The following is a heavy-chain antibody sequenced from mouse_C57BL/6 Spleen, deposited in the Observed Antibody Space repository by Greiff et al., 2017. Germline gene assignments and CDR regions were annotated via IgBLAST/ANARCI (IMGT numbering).Heavy chain of an antibody. D-gene: IGHD2-4*01. V-gene: IGHV5-17*01. CDR1: GFTFSDYG. CDR3: ARSYDYDGAMDY. Sequence: EVHLVESGGGLVKPGGSLKLSCAASGFTFSDYGMHWVRQAPEKGLEWVAYISSGSSTIYYADTVKGRFPISRDNAKNTLFLQKTSLRSEDTAMYYFARSYDYDGAMDYWGQGTSVTVSS. CDR2: ISSGSSTI. J-gene: IGHJ4*01.